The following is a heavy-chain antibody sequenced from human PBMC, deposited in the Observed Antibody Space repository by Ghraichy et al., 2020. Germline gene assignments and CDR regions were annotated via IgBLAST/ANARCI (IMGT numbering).Heavy chain of an antibody. J-gene: IGHJ2*01. CDR2: IDWDDDK. Sequence: SGPTLVKPTQTLTLTCTFSGFSLSTSGMCVSWIRQPPGKALEWLARIDWDDDKYYSTSLKTRLTISKDTSKNQVVLTMTNMDPVDTATYYCARIPGGYGDINWYFDLWGRGTLVTVSS. D-gene: IGHD4-17*01. CDR3: ARIPGGYGDINWYFDL. V-gene: IGHV2-70*11. CDR1: GFSLSTSGMC.